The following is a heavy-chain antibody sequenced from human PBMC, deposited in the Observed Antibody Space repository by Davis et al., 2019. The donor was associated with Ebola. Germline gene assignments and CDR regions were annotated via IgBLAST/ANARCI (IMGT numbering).Heavy chain of an antibody. CDR3: ARGPPALDWLSADFYYYGMDV. CDR2: ISGYNGNT. CDR1: AYTFTNYG. V-gene: IGHV1-18*01. Sequence: ASVKVSCKASAYTFTNYGITWVRQAPGQGLEWMGWISGYNGNTKYGQKIQGRVTMTTDTSTSTAYMELRSLRSDDTGVYFCARGPPALDWLSADFYYYGMDVWGQGTTVIVSS. D-gene: IGHD3/OR15-3a*01. J-gene: IGHJ6*02.